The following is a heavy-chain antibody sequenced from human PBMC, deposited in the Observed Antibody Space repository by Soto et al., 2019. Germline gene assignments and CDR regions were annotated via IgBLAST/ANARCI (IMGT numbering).Heavy chain of an antibody. Sequence: PGESLKISCECSGYSFTSYCIGWVRQMPGKGLEWVGIICPGDSDPRYSPSFQGQVTISADKSISTAYVQWSSLKASDTAMYYCARGRRSIVGATNFDFWGQGTLVTVSS. CDR2: ICPGDSDP. V-gene: IGHV5-51*01. CDR3: ARGRRSIVGATNFDF. J-gene: IGHJ4*02. D-gene: IGHD1-26*01. CDR1: GYSFTSYC.